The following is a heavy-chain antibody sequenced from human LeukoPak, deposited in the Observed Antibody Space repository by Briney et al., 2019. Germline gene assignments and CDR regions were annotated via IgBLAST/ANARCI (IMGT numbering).Heavy chain of an antibody. CDR3: ARAQSAYYHDLGSPYRLYYAMDV. J-gene: IGHJ6*04. CDR1: GFIFSTCT. CDR2: IGSSGGPI. D-gene: IGHD3-10*01. Sequence: GGSLRLSCAASGFIFSTCTVNWVRQAPGRGLEWVSSIGSSGGPIYYADSVKGRFTISRDNANNLLFLEMSSLRAEDTAVYYCARAQSAYYHDLGSPYRLYYAMDVWGKGTAVTVSS. V-gene: IGHV3-21*01.